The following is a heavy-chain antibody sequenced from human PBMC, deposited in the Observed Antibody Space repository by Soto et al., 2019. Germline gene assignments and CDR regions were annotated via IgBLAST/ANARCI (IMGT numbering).Heavy chain of an antibody. CDR1: GGSISSGGYY. D-gene: IGHD5-12*01. J-gene: IGHJ6*02. Sequence: PSETLSLTCTVSGGSISSGGYYWSWIRQHPGKGLEWIGYIYYSGSTYYNPSLKSRVTISVDTSKNQFSLKLSSVTAADTAVYYCATDSGDDGGHYYYGMDVWGQGTTVPVSS. CDR3: ATDSGDDGGHYYYGMDV. CDR2: IYYSGST. V-gene: IGHV4-31*03.